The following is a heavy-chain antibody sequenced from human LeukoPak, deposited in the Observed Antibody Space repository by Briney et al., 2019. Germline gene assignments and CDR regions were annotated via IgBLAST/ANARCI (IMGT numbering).Heavy chain of an antibody. CDR1: GGSISSGDYY. Sequence: SETLSLTCTVSGGSISSGDYYWSWIRQPPGKGLEWIGYIYYSGSTYYNPSLKSRVTISVDTSKNQFSLKLSSVTAADTAVYYCARAPLQYPMPHDEYFQHWGQGTLVTVSS. J-gene: IGHJ1*01. CDR2: IYYSGST. V-gene: IGHV4-30-4*08. CDR3: ARAPLQYPMPHDEYFQH. D-gene: IGHD4-11*01.